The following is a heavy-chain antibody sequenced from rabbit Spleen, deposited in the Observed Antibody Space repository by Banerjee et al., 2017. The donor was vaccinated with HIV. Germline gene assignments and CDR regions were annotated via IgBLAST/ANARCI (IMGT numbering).Heavy chain of an antibody. D-gene: IGHD8-1*01. CDR2: IYTGSGSI. J-gene: IGHJ4*01. V-gene: IGHV1S40*01. CDR3: AISYPGSSYGFNL. Sequence: QSLEESGGDLVKPGASLTLTCTASGFDLSSYYYMCWVRQAPGKGLEWIACIYTGSGSIYYASWAKGRFTISKTSSTTVTLQMTRLTAADTATYFCAISYPGSSYGFNLWGPGTLVTVS. CDR1: GFDLSSYYY.